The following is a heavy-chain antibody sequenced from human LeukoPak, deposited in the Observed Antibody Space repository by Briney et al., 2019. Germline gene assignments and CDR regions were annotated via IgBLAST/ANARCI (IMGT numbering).Heavy chain of an antibody. J-gene: IGHJ5*02. CDR3: ATYRNCSSTSCYTNWFDP. D-gene: IGHD2-2*02. CDR1: GYSFTSYW. CDR2: IYPGDSDT. Sequence: GESLKISCKGSGYSFTSYWIGWVCQMPGKGLEWMGIIYPGDSDTRYSPSFQGQVTISADKSTSTAYLQWSSLKATDTAMYYCATYRNCSSTSCYTNWFDPWGQGTLVTVSS. V-gene: IGHV5-51*01.